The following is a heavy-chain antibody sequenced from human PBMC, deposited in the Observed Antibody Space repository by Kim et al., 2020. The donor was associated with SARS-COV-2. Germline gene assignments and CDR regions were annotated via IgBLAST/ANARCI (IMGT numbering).Heavy chain of an antibody. CDR1: GGSVSSGSYY. V-gene: IGHV4-61*01. J-gene: IGHJ4*02. CDR3: ARGSYDYYDSSGYWGY. D-gene: IGHD3-22*01. CDR2: IYYSGST. Sequence: SETLSLTCTVSGGSVSSGSYYWSWIRQPPGKGLEWIGYIYYSGSTNYNPSLKSRVTISVDTSKNQFSLKLSSVTAADTAVYYCARGSYDYYDSSGYWGYWGQGTLVTVSS.